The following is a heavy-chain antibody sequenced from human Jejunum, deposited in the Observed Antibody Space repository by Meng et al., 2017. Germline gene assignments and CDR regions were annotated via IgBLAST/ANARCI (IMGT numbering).Heavy chain of an antibody. CDR2: IYYTGSD. V-gene: IGHV4-31*03. J-gene: IGHJ4*02. Sequence: QVQLQESGPGLVTPSQTLSLTCTVPGDYISSCCHDWSWSRQHPGKGLQWIGYIYYTGSDYYNPSLESRVTLSVDTSNNQFSLRLNSVTAADTAVYYCAREGQLMLGLVDYWGQGTLVTVSS. D-gene: IGHD2-2*01. CDR1: GDYISSCCHD. CDR3: AREGQLMLGLVDY.